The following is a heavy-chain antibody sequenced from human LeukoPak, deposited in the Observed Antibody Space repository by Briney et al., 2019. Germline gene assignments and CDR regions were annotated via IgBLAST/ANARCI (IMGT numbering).Heavy chain of an antibody. CDR2: INSDGSST. CDR3: ARDPTYDFWSGYYTGAGWFDP. J-gene: IGHJ5*02. Sequence: GGSLRLSCAASGLTFSSYWMHWVRQAPGKGLVWVSRINSDGSSTSYADSVKGRFTISRDNAKNTLYLQMNSLRAEDTAVYYCARDPTYDFWSGYYTGAGWFDPWGQGTLVTVSS. V-gene: IGHV3-74*01. D-gene: IGHD3-3*01. CDR1: GLTFSSYW.